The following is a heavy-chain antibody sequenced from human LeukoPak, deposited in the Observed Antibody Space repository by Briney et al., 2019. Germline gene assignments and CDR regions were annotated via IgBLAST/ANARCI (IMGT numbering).Heavy chain of an antibody. J-gene: IGHJ4*02. CDR1: GGSISSNY. CDR2: ISYRGYT. V-gene: IGHV4-59*01. CDR3: ARGGTYYYDSSGYD. Sequence: SETLSLTCTVSGGSISSNYWSWIRQPPGKGLEWIGYISYRGYTSYNPSLKSRVTISVDTSKNQFSLKLSSVTAADTAVYYCARGGTYYYDSSGYDWGQGTLVTVSS. D-gene: IGHD3-22*01.